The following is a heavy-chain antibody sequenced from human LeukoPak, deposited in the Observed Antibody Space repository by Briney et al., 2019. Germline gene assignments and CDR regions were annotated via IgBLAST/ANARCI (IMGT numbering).Heavy chain of an antibody. J-gene: IGHJ6*03. CDR1: GFTFSSYW. Sequence: TGGSLRLSCAASGFTFSSYWMHWVRQAPGEGLVWVSRINSDGSTTTYADSVKGRFTISRDNAKNTLYLQMNSLRAEDTAVYYCARGYSSSWHHYYYYMDVWGKGTTVTVSS. CDR2: INSDGSTT. CDR3: ARGYSSSWHHYYYYMDV. V-gene: IGHV3-74*01. D-gene: IGHD6-13*01.